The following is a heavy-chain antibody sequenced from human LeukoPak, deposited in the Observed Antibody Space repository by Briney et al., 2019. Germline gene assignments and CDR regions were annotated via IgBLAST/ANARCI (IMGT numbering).Heavy chain of an antibody. V-gene: IGHV1-46*01. Sequence: ASVKVSCKASGYTFTSYYMHWVRQAPGQGLEWMGIINPSGGSTSYAQKFQGRVTMTRDTSTSTVYMELSSLRSEDTAVYYCARDLYDIVVVPAATPYGMDVWGQGTTVTVSS. D-gene: IGHD2-2*01. CDR1: GYTFTSYY. CDR3: ARDLYDIVVVPAATPYGMDV. J-gene: IGHJ6*02. CDR2: INPSGGST.